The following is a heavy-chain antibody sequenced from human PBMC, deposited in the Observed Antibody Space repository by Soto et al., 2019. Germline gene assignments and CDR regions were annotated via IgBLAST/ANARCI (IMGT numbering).Heavy chain of an antibody. CDR2: IIPIFGTA. J-gene: IGHJ1*01. CDR3: ARDGGAMVPAEYFQH. CDR1: GGTFSSYA. D-gene: IGHD5-18*01. V-gene: IGHV1-69*13. Sequence: ASVKVSCKASGGTFSSYAISCVRQAPGQGLEWMGGIIPIFGTANYAQKFQGRVTITADESTSTAYLELSSLRSEDTAVYYCARDGGAMVPAEYFQHWGQGTLVTVSS.